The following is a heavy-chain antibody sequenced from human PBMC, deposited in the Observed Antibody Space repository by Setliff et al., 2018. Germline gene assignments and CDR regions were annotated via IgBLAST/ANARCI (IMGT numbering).Heavy chain of an antibody. J-gene: IGHJ6*03. D-gene: IGHD3-10*01. Sequence: SVKVSCKAPGGTFSSYVISWVREAPGQGLEWMGGIIPMFGTNYAQKFQGRVTITADESTSTAYMVLSSLGSEDTAVYYCAGGQPLVRKYYSYMDVWGKGTTVTVSS. CDR1: GGTFSSYV. CDR2: IIPMFGT. V-gene: IGHV1-69*13. CDR3: AGGQPLVRKYYSYMDV.